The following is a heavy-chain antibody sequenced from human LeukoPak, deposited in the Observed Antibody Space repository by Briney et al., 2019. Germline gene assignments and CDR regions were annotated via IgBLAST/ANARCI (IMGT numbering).Heavy chain of an antibody. V-gene: IGHV4-4*07. CDR1: GGSISSYY. J-gene: IGHJ4*02. CDR3: ARALIYCGGDCYHFDY. Sequence: PSETLSLTCTVSGGSISSYYWSWIRQPAGKGLEWIGRIYTSGSTNYNPSLKSRVTMSVDTSKNQFSLKLSSVTAADTAVYYCARALIYCGGDCYHFDYWGQGTLVTVSS. D-gene: IGHD2-21*02. CDR2: IYTSGST.